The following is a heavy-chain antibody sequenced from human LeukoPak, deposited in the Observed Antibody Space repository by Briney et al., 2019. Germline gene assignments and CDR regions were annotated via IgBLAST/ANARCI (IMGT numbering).Heavy chain of an antibody. CDR2: MNPNSGNT. V-gene: IGHV1-8*01. Sequence: ASVKVSCKASGYTFTSYDINWVRQATGQGREWMGWMNPNSGNTVYAQKFQGIVTMTRNTSISTAYMELSSLRSEDTAVYYCARGAFSSSWNYHYGMDVWGQGTTVTVSS. J-gene: IGHJ6*02. CDR1: GYTFTSYD. CDR3: ARGAFSSSWNYHYGMDV. D-gene: IGHD6-13*01.